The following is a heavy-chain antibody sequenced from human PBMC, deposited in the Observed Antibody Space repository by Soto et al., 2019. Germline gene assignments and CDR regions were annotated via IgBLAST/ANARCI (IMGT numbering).Heavy chain of an antibody. V-gene: IGHV3-48*02. CDR2: ISSSSSTI. J-gene: IGHJ5*02. Sequence: GSLRLSCAASGFTFSSYSMNWVRQAPGKGLEWVSYISSSSSTIYYADSVKGRFTISRDNAKNSLYLQMNSLRDEDTAVYYCARGADYDSSGTRLNWFDPWGQGTLVTVSS. CDR1: GFTFSSYS. D-gene: IGHD3-22*01. CDR3: ARGADYDSSGTRLNWFDP.